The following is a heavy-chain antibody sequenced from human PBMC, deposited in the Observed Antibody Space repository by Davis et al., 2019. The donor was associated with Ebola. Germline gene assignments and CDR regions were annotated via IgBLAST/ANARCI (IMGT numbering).Heavy chain of an antibody. V-gene: IGHV3-30*18. CDR1: GLTFSSYG. CDR2: ISYDGSNK. Sequence: GGSLRLSCAASGLTFSSYGMHWVRQAPGKGLEWVTFISYDGSNKYYADSVKGRFTISRDNSKNTLYLQMNSLRAEDTAVYYCAKEKTTVTTFWYFDLWGRGTLVTVSS. CDR3: AKEKTTVTTFWYFDL. D-gene: IGHD4-17*01. J-gene: IGHJ2*01.